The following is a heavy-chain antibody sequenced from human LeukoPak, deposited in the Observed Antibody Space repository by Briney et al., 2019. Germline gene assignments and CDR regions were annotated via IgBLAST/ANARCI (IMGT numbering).Heavy chain of an antibody. CDR3: ARDRYSSSWPYYFDY. Sequence: GASVKVSCKASGYTFTSYAMNWVRQAPGQGLEWMGWINANTGNPTYAQGFTGRFVLSLDTSVSTAYLQISSLKAEDTAVYYCARDRYSSSWPYYFDYWGQGTLVTVSS. J-gene: IGHJ4*02. D-gene: IGHD6-13*01. CDR2: INANTGNP. V-gene: IGHV7-4-1*02. CDR1: GYTFTSYA.